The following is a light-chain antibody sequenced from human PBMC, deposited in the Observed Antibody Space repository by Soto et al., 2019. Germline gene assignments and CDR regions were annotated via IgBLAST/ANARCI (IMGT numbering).Light chain of an antibody. V-gene: IGKV3-15*01. CDR1: QSVSSN. J-gene: IGKJ1*01. CDR3: QPYNKWHPWT. CDR2: GAS. Sequence: EIVMTQSPATLSVSPGERATLSCRASQSVSSNLAWYQQKHGQAPRLLIYGASTRATGIPARFSGSGSGTEFTLTISSLQSEDFTVYYCQPYNKWHPWTFGQGTKVDIK.